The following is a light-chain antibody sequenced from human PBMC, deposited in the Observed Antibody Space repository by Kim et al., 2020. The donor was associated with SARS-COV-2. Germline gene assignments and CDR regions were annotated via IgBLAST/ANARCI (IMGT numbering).Light chain of an antibody. J-gene: IGKJ1*01. CDR3: QQYGDSPKT. CDR1: QRVTSTY. V-gene: IGKV3-20*01. Sequence: SQGERATPSVRASQRVTSTYVAWYQQRPGQAPRLLISDVSSRATGIPDRFSGNGSGTDFTLTISRLEPEDFVMYYCQQYGDSPKTFGQGTKVDIK. CDR2: DVS.